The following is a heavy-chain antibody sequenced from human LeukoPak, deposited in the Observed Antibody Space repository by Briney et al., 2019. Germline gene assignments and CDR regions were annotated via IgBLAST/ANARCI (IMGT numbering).Heavy chain of an antibody. V-gene: IGHV1-69*05. CDR3: ACVLRGSGSYPIYYYFDY. CDR1: GGTFSSYA. D-gene: IGHD3-10*01. CDR2: IIPIFGTA. J-gene: IGHJ4*02. Sequence: SVKVSCKASGGTFSSYAISWVRQAPGQGLEWMGGIIPIFGTANYAQKLQGRVTITTDESTSTAYMEPSSLRSEDTAVYYCACVLRGSGSYPIYYYFDYWGQGTLVTVSS.